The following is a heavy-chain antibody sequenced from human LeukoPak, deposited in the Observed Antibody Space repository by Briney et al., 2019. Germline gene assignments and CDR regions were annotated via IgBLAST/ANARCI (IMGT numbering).Heavy chain of an antibody. CDR3: ARRGITMYLCAFDI. CDR1: GGSFSGYY. CDR2: INHSGST. V-gene: IGHV4-34*01. J-gene: IGHJ3*02. D-gene: IGHD3-10*02. Sequence: KPSETLSLTCAVYGGSFSGYYWSWIRQPPGKGLEWIGEINHSGSTNYNPSLKSRVTISVDTSKNQFSLKLSSVTAADTAVYYCARRGITMYLCAFDIWGQGTMVTVSS.